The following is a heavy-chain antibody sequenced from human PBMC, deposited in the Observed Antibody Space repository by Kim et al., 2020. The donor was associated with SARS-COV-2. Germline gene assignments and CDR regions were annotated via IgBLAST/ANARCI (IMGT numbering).Heavy chain of an antibody. CDR2: IKKDGNEK. CDR3: ARGRGQDV. CDR1: GFTFSTFW. Sequence: GGSLRLSCAASGFTFSTFWMTWVRLAPGKGLEWVANIKKDGNEKYYVDSVKGRFTISRDNARNSLYLQLNSLRAEDTALYYCARGRGQDVWGQGTTVTVSS. J-gene: IGHJ6*02. V-gene: IGHV3-7*01. D-gene: IGHD3-16*01.